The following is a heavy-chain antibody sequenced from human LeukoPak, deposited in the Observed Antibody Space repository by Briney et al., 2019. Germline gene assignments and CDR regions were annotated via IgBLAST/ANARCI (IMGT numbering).Heavy chain of an antibody. D-gene: IGHD3-10*01. CDR1: GGSFSGYY. CDR2: INHSGST. V-gene: IGHV4-34*01. J-gene: IGHJ6*04. CDR3: ASESSPSPYYYYGMDV. Sequence: KPSETLSLTCAVYGGSFSGYYWSWIRQPPGKGLEWIGEINHSGSTNYNPSLKSRVTISVGTSKNQFSLKLSSVTAADTAVYYCASESSPSPYYYYGMDVWGKGTTVTVSS.